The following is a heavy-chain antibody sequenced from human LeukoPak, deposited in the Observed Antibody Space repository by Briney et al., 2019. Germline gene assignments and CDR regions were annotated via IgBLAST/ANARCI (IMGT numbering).Heavy chain of an antibody. CDR1: GYTFTSYG. CDR3: ARVRGDYGSGSREDDY. CDR2: ISAYNGNT. J-gene: IGHJ4*02. D-gene: IGHD3-10*01. Sequence: GASVKVSCKASGYTFTSYGISWVRQAPGQGLEWMGWISAYNGNTNYAQKLQGRVTMTTDTSTSTAYMELRSLRSDDTAVYYCARVRGDYGSGSREDDYWGQGTLVTVSS. V-gene: IGHV1-18*01.